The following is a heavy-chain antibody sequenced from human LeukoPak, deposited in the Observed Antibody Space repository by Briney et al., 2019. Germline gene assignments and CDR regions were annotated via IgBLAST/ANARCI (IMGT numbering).Heavy chain of an antibody. CDR3: AKGPRLVAAPQFDY. D-gene: IGHD2-15*01. CDR1: GFTFDDYT. Sequence: GGSLRLSCAASGFTFDDYTMHWVRQAPGKGLEWVSLISWDGGSTYYADSVKGRFTISRDNSKNSLYLQMNSLRTEDTALYYCAKGPRLVAAPQFDYWGQGTLVTVSS. J-gene: IGHJ4*02. CDR2: ISWDGGST. V-gene: IGHV3-43*01.